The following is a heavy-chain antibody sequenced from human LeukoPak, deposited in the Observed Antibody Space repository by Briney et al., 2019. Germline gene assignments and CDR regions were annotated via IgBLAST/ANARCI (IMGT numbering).Heavy chain of an antibody. D-gene: IGHD1-1*01. CDR2: IIPIFGTA. J-gene: IGHJ6*02. Sequence: ASVKVSCKASGYTFTSYGISWVRQAPGQGLEWMGGIIPIFGTANYAQKFQGRVTITADESTSTAYMELSSLRSEDTAVYYCAREDTYVLTTYYYYGMDVWGQGTTVTVSS. V-gene: IGHV1-69*13. CDR3: AREDTYVLTTYYYYGMDV. CDR1: GYTFTSYG.